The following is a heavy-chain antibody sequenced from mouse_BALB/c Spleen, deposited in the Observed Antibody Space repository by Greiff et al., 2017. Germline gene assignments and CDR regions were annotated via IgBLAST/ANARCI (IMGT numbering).Heavy chain of an antibody. J-gene: IGHJ4*01. V-gene: IGHV1-54*01. CDR2: INPGSGGT. Sequence: VKLQESGAELVRPGTSVKVSCKASGYAFTNYLIEWVKQRPGQGLEWIGVINPGSGGTNYNEKFKGKATLTADKSSSTAYMQLSSLTSDDSAVYFCARSGGAMDYWGQGTSVTVSS. D-gene: IGHD3-2*02. CDR1: GYAFTNYL. CDR3: ARSGGAMDY.